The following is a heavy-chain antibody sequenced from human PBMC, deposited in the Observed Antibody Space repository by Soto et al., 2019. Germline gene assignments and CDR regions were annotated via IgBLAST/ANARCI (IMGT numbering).Heavy chain of an antibody. CDR2: IYSIANT. Sequence: PGGSLRLSCAASGFAVSSNYMSWVRQAPGKGPEWVSVIYSIANTNYADSVKGRFTISRDNSKNTLYLHMNSLRVEDTAVYYCVRDKAYYGSESLYGMDVWGQGTTDTVSS. CDR3: VRDKAYYGSESLYGMDV. CDR1: GFAVSSNY. D-gene: IGHD3-10*01. J-gene: IGHJ6*02. V-gene: IGHV3-53*01.